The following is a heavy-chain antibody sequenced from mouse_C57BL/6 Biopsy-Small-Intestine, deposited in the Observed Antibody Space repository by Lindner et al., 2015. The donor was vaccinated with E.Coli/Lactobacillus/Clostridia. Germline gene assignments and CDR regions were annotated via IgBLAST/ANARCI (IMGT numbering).Heavy chain of an antibody. V-gene: IGHV1-64*01. CDR1: GHTFTSHH. J-gene: IGHJ3*01. CDR3: VFSSGWWAFHI. CDR2: INPSGGSI. Sequence: SVKVSCKASGHTFTSHHLHWVRQAPGRGLEWMGMINPSGGSIGYAQKFQGRVTMTRDTSTSTVYMELSSLRAEDTAVYHCVFSSGWWAFHIWGQGTMVTVSS. D-gene: IGHD1-1*02.